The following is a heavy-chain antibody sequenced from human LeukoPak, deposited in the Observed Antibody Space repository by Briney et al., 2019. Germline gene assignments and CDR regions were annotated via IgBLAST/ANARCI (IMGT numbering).Heavy chain of an antibody. CDR1: GFTVSSNY. D-gene: IGHD3-22*01. CDR3: AKDLGLTMIVVVITSPSRFDY. J-gene: IGHJ4*02. Sequence: GGSLRLSCAASGFTVSSNYMSWVRQAPGKGLEWVSAISGSGGSTYYADSVKGRFTISRDNSKNTLYLQMNSLRAEDTAVYYCAKDLGLTMIVVVITSPSRFDYWGQGTLVTVSS. CDR2: ISGSGGST. V-gene: IGHV3-23*01.